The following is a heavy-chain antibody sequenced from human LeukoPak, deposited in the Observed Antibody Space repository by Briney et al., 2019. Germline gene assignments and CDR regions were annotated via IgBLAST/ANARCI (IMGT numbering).Heavy chain of an antibody. CDR2: ISYGGSNK. V-gene: IGHV3-30*04. CDR1: GFTFSSYA. Sequence: PGRSLRLSCAASGFTFSSYAMHWVRQAPGKGLEWVAVISYGGSNKYYADSVKGRFTISRDNSKNTLYLQMNSLRAEDTAVYYCARDLADYYGSGSYYYYGMDVWGQGTTVTVSS. J-gene: IGHJ6*02. CDR3: ARDLADYYGSGSYYYYGMDV. D-gene: IGHD3-10*01.